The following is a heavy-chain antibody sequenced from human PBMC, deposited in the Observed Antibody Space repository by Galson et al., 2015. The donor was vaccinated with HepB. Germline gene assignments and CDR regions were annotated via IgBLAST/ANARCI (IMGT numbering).Heavy chain of an antibody. CDR2: IYPDGSST. D-gene: IGHD1-26*01. J-gene: IGHJ4*02. CDR1: GFSFSSYW. V-gene: IGHV3-74*01. CDR3: ARGGQLPNDY. Sequence: LRLSCAASGFSFSSYWMHWVRQAPGKGLLWVSHIYPDGSSTSYADSVKGRFTISRDNAKNTLYLQMNSLRAEDTAVYYCARGGQLPNDYWGQGTLVTVSS.